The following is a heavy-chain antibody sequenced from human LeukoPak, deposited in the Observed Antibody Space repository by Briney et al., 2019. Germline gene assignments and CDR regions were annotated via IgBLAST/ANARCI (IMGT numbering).Heavy chain of an antibody. J-gene: IGHJ4*02. D-gene: IGHD2-21*02. CDR1: GFTFSSYG. Sequence: QSGGSLRLSCAASGFTFSSYGRHWVRQAPGEGLEWVAVIWYDGSNKYYADSVKGRFTISRDNSKNTLYLQMNSLRAEDTAVYYCAKDALAYCGGDCYWGFDYWGQGTLVTVSS. CDR2: IWYDGSNK. CDR3: AKDALAYCGGDCYWGFDY. V-gene: IGHV3-33*06.